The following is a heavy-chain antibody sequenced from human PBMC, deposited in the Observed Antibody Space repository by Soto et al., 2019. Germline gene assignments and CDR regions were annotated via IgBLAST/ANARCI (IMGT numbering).Heavy chain of an antibody. CDR1: GGSISSSTYY. J-gene: IGHJ5*02. V-gene: IGHV4-39*01. CDR3: ARRSSSSLGSLFDP. D-gene: IGHD6-6*01. Sequence: PSETLSLTCTVSGGSISSSTYYWDWIRQPPGKGLEWIEAMYYPGNKNYNPSLESRVTMSVDTSKNQFSLKLSSVTPTDTAVYYCARRSSSSLGSLFDPWGRGILVTVSS. CDR2: MYYPGNK.